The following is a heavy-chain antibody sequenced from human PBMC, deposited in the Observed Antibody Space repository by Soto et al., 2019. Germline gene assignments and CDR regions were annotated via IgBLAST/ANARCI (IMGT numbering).Heavy chain of an antibody. Sequence: ASVKVSCKASGYTFTCYYMHWVRQAPGQGLEWMGWINPNSGGTNYAQKFQGWVTMTRDTSISTAYMELSRLRSDDTAVYYCAREWGGIAAAGILSGAFDIWGQGTMVTVSS. V-gene: IGHV1-2*04. CDR2: INPNSGGT. D-gene: IGHD6-13*01. J-gene: IGHJ3*02. CDR1: GYTFTCYY. CDR3: AREWGGIAAAGILSGAFDI.